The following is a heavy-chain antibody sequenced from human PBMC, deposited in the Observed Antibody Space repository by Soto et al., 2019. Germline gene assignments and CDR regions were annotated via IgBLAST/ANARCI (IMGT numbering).Heavy chain of an antibody. D-gene: IGHD2-15*01. Sequence: QVQLQESGPGLVKPSETLSLTCTVSGGSISSYYWSWIRQPPGKGLEWIGYIYYSGSTNYNPSLKSRVTISVDTSKNQFSLKLSSVTAADTAVYYCARDGAYCSGGSCYSGSYYYYGMDVWGQGTTVTVSS. CDR1: GGSISSYY. V-gene: IGHV4-59*01. J-gene: IGHJ6*02. CDR3: ARDGAYCSGGSCYSGSYYYYGMDV. CDR2: IYYSGST.